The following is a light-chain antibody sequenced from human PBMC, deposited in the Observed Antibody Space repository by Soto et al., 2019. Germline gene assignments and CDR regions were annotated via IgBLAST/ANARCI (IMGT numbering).Light chain of an antibody. J-gene: IGKJ3*01. CDR1: QGISSY. V-gene: IGKV1-9*01. CDR2: AAS. Sequence: DIQLTQSPSFLSASVGDRVTITCRASQGISSYLAWYQQKPGKAPKLLIYAASTLRSGVPSRFSGRGSGTEFTLTISSLQPEDFATYYCQQLNSYPLTFGPGTKGDIK. CDR3: QQLNSYPLT.